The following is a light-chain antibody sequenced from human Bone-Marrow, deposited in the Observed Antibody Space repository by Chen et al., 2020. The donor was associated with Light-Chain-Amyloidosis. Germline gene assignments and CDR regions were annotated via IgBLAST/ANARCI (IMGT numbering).Light chain of an antibody. CDR2: DDS. V-gene: IGLV3-21*02. CDR1: NFGSTS. CDR3: QVWDRSSDRPV. J-gene: IGLJ3*02. Sequence: SYVLTQPSSVSVAPGQTATIACGGNNFGSTSVHWYQQTPGQAPLLVVYDDSDRPSGIPERLSGSNSGNTAILTISRVDAGDEAAYYCQVWDRSSDRPVFGGGPKLTVL.